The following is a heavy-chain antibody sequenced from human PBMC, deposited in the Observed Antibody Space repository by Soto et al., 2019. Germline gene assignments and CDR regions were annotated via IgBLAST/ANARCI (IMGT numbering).Heavy chain of an antibody. J-gene: IGHJ4*02. Sequence: GASVKVSCKASGGTFSSYAISWVRQAPGQGLEWMGGIIPIFGTANYAQKFQGRVTITADESTSTAYMELSSLRSEDTAVYYCAREPGGAMGTDDYWGQGTLVTVSS. D-gene: IGHD3-16*01. CDR2: IIPIFGTA. CDR3: AREPGGAMGTDDY. V-gene: IGHV1-69*13. CDR1: GGTFSSYA.